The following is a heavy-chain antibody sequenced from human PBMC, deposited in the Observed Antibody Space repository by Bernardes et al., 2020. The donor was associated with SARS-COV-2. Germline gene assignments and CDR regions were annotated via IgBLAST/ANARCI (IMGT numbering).Heavy chain of an antibody. V-gene: IGHV3-48*02. CDR2: ISRGGNDA. CDR1: GFNFANYR. D-gene: IGHD2-8*01. J-gene: IGHJ4*02. Sequence: GGSLRLSCVASGFNFANYRMSWVRQAPGEGLEWLSHISRGGNDAYYTDSVTARFTISRDNAKNSLYLQMNSLRDEDTAVYYCARGSLFYHNDEAPFHYWGQGTLVTVSS. CDR3: ARGSLFYHNDEAPFHY.